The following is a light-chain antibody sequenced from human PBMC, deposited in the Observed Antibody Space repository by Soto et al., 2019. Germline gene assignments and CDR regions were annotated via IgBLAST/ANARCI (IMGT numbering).Light chain of an antibody. V-gene: IGKV1-27*01. Sequence: DIPMTQSPSSLSASVRDRVTITCRASQGISNYVAWYQQKPGKVPKLLIYAASTLQSGVPSRFSGSGSGTDFTLTISSLQPEDVATYYCQKYDSAPWTFGQGTKVEIK. CDR2: AAS. CDR3: QKYDSAPWT. CDR1: QGISNY. J-gene: IGKJ1*01.